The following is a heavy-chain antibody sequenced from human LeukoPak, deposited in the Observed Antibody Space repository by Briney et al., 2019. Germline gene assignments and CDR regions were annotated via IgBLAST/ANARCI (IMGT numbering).Heavy chain of an antibody. CDR2: IYYSGST. CDR1: GGSISSYY. Sequence: DPSETLSLTCTVSGGSISSYYWSWIRQPPGKGLEWIGYIYYSGSTNYNPSLKSRVTISVDTSKNQFSLKLSSVTAADTAVYYCARLHANCSGGSCYLGWFDPWGQGTLVTVSS. D-gene: IGHD2-15*01. V-gene: IGHV4-59*01. CDR3: ARLHANCSGGSCYLGWFDP. J-gene: IGHJ5*02.